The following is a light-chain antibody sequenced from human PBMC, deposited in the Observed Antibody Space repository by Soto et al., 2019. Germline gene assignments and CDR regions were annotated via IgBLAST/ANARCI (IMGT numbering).Light chain of an antibody. J-gene: IGKJ2*01. CDR3: QQYCSSRRT. Sequence: EIVLPQSPGPLSLSPGERATLSCRASQSVTSSYLDWYQQKPGQAPRLLIYGASSRATGIPDRFSGSGSGTDFTLTINRLKPEDFAVYYCQQYCSSRRTFGQGTKLEIK. CDR1: QSVTSSY. V-gene: IGKV3-20*01. CDR2: GAS.